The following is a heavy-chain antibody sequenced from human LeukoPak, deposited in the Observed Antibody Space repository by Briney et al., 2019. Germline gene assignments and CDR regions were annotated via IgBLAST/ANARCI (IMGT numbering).Heavy chain of an antibody. CDR1: GFTFNTYW. D-gene: IGHD3-10*01. V-gene: IGHV3-74*01. Sequence: GGSLRLSCAASGFTFNTYWMHWVRQAPGKGLVWVSRIRSDGSSTSYADSVRGRFTISRDNAKNSLYLQMNSLRAEDTAVYYCAREKVTYYGSGSYGKGMDVWGQGTTVTVSS. CDR2: IRSDGSST. CDR3: AREKVTYYGSGSYGKGMDV. J-gene: IGHJ6*02.